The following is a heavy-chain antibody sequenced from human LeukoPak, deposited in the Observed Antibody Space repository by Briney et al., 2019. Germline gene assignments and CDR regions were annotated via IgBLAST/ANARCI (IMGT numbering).Heavy chain of an antibody. CDR3: TTARLAAPDYLQFQH. CDR2: MKSKDDGGTI. Sequence: GGSLRLSCAASGLTLNDAWMSWVRQAPGKGLEWVGRMKSKDDGGTIDYAAPVKGRCSISRDDSKNTLYLQMSSLKTEDTARYYCTTARLAAPDYLQFQHWGQGTLVTVSS. CDR1: GLTLNDAW. V-gene: IGHV3-15*01. D-gene: IGHD2/OR15-2a*01. J-gene: IGHJ1*01.